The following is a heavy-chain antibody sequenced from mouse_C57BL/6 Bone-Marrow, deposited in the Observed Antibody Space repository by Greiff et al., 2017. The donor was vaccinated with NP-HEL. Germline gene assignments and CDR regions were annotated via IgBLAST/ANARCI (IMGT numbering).Heavy chain of an antibody. CDR3: ARWGYGSRRDFDV. CDR1: GYTFTSYW. V-gene: IGHV1-59*01. Sequence: QVQLKQPGAELVRPGTSVKLSCKASGYTFTSYWMHWVKQRPGQGLEWIGVIDPSDSYTNYNQKFKGKATLTVDTSSSTAYMQLSSLTSEDSAVYYCARWGYGSRRDFDVWGTGTTVTVSS. J-gene: IGHJ1*03. D-gene: IGHD1-1*01. CDR2: IDPSDSYT.